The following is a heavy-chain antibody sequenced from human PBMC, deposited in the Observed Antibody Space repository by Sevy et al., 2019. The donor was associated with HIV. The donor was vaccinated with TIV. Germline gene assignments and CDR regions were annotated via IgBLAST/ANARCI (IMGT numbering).Heavy chain of an antibody. Sequence: GGSLRLSCAASGFTFNSYAISWVRQAPGKGLEWVSSISDGGAVIHYADSVKGRFTISRDNSKNSLYLQMNSLRADDTAVYYCAKEGAFWSGYYVDYWGQGTLVTVSS. J-gene: IGHJ4*02. V-gene: IGHV3-23*01. CDR3: AKEGAFWSGYYVDY. CDR2: ISDGGAVI. CDR1: GFTFNSYA. D-gene: IGHD3-3*01.